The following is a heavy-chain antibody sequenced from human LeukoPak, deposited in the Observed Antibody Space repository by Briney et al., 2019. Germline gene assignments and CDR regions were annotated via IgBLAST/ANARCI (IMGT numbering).Heavy chain of an antibody. Sequence: KPGGALRLSCAASGFTFSEYYMSWIRQAPGKGLEWVSYITSSGSTIYYADSMKGRFTISRDNAKHSLVLQLDSLRAEDTAVYYCARIGRPAAFDIWGQGTLVIVSS. CDR2: ITSSGSTI. J-gene: IGHJ3*02. V-gene: IGHV3-11*01. D-gene: IGHD6-6*01. CDR3: ARIGRPAAFDI. CDR1: GFTFSEYY.